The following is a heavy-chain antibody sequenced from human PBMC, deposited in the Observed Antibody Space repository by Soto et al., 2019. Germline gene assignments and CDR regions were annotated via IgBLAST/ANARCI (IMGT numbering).Heavy chain of an antibody. D-gene: IGHD4-17*01. CDR2: IYAGDSDT. Sequence: PGESLKISCKGSGYSLTSYWIGWVRKMRGTGLEWVGIIYAGDSDTSYSPSFGGQVTMSVDKSVSTAYLQWSSLNASDTAMYYCARPADGRSLSYIDYWGQGTLVTVYS. CDR3: ARPADGRSLSYIDY. V-gene: IGHV5-51*01. J-gene: IGHJ4*02. CDR1: GYSLTSYW.